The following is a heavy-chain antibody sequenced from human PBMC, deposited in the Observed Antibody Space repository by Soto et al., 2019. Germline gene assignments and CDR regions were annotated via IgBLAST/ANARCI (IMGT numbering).Heavy chain of an antibody. V-gene: IGHV3-21*01. J-gene: IGHJ4*02. CDR1: GFTFSSYS. D-gene: IGHD3-22*01. CDR3: ARNPCYYATSGYYY. CDR2: ISSSSSFI. Sequence: EVQLVESGGGLVKPGGSLRLSCAASGFTFSSYSMNWVRQAPGKGLEWVSSISSSSSFIYYADSLKGRFTISRDNAKNSLYLQMNSLGAADPAVYYCARNPCYYATSGYYYWGQGTLVTVSS.